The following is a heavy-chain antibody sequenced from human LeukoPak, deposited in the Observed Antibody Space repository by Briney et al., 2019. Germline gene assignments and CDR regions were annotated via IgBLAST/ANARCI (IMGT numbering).Heavy chain of an antibody. Sequence: PGGSLRLSCAASGFTFSSYGMHWVRQAPGKGLEWVAVISYDGSNKYYADSVKGRFTISRDNSKNTLYLQMNSLRAEDTAVYYCAKDRGLRLGELSYFDYWGQGTLVTVSS. V-gene: IGHV3-30*18. CDR1: GFTFSSYG. CDR3: AKDRGLRLGELSYFDY. CDR2: ISYDGSNK. J-gene: IGHJ4*02. D-gene: IGHD3-16*02.